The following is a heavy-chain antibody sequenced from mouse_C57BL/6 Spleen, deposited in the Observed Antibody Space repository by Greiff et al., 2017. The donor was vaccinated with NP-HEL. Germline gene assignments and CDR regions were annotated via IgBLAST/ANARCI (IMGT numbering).Heavy chain of an antibody. J-gene: IGHJ2*01. CDR3: ARAGLLYYFDY. D-gene: IGHD2-3*01. CDR1: GYTFTSYT. Sequence: QVQLQESGAELARPGASVKMSCKASGYTFTSYTMHWVKQRPGQGLEWIGYINPSSGYTKYNQKFKDKATLTADKSSSTAYMQLSSLTSEDSAVYYCARAGLLYYFDYWGQGTTLTVSS. V-gene: IGHV1-4*01. CDR2: INPSSGYT.